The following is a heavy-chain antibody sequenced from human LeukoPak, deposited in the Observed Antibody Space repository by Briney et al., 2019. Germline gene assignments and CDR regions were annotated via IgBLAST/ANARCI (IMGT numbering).Heavy chain of an antibody. D-gene: IGHD3-22*01. V-gene: IGHV1-18*01. CDR2: ISPYNGNT. Sequence: GASVKVSCKASGYTFTSYGISWVRQAPGQGLEWMGWISPYNGNTNYAQKLQGRVTMTTDTSTSTAYMELRSLRSDDTAVYYCARDSGDSSGYYVDYFDYWGQGTLVTVSS. CDR1: GYTFTSYG. CDR3: ARDSGDSSGYYVDYFDY. J-gene: IGHJ4*02.